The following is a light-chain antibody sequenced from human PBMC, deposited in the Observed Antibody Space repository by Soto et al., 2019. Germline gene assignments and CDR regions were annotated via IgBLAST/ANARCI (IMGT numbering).Light chain of an antibody. CDR3: GTWDSSLSAVV. J-gene: IGLJ2*01. CDR2: DNN. V-gene: IGLV1-51*01. CDR1: SCNIGNNY. Sequence: QAVVTQPPSVSAAPGQKVTISCSGSSCNIGNNYVSWYQQLPGTAPKLLIYDNNKRPSGIPDRFSGSKSGTSATLGITGLQTGDEADYYCGTWDSSLSAVVFGGGTKLTVL.